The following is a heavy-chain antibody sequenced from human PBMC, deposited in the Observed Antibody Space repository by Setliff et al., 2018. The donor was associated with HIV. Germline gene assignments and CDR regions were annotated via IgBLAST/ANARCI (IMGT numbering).Heavy chain of an antibody. J-gene: IGHJ5*02. CDR1: GGSISSHC. Sequence: PSETLSLTCTVSGGSISSHCWSWIRQSPGKALEWIGYIYASGSIIKNPSLKSRVSISVDRSGNQFSLRLTSVTAADTAVYYCATCRHRPSNWFDPWGQGTVVTVSS. CDR3: ATCRHRPSNWFDP. CDR2: IYASGSI. V-gene: IGHV4-59*11.